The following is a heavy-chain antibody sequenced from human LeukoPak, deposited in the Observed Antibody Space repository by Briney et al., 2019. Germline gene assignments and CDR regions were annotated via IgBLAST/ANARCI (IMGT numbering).Heavy chain of an antibody. D-gene: IGHD6-13*01. CDR2: INHSGST. V-gene: IGHV4-34*01. Sequence: PSETLSLTCAVYGGSFSGYYWSWIRQPPGKGLEWIGEINHSGSTNYNPSLKSRVTISVDTSKNQFSLKLSSVTAADTAVYYCARNVYSSSWYPLDYWGQGTLVTVSS. CDR1: GGSFSGYY. CDR3: ARNVYSSSWYPLDY. J-gene: IGHJ4*02.